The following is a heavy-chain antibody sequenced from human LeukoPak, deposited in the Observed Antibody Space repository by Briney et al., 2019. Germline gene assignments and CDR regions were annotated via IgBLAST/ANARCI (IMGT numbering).Heavy chain of an antibody. CDR3: ARQEWYCSSTSCYGRDY. D-gene: IGHD2-2*01. Sequence: KASETLSLTCTVSGGSISSSSYYWGWIRQPPGKGLEWIGTIYYTGSTHYNPSLTSRVTISVDTSKNQFSLKLTSVTAADTAVYYCARQEWYCSSTSCYGRDYWGQGTPVTVSS. V-gene: IGHV4-39*01. CDR1: GGSISSSSYY. CDR2: IYYTGST. J-gene: IGHJ4*02.